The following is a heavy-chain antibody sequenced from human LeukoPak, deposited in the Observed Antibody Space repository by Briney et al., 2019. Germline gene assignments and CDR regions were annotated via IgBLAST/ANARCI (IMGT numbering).Heavy chain of an antibody. J-gene: IGHJ6*03. D-gene: IGHD4-23*01. CDR2: IYYSGST. CDR1: GGSISSYY. Sequence: PSETLSLTCTVSGGSISSYYWSWIRQPPGKGLEWIGYIYYSGSTYYNPSLKSRVTISVDTSKNQSSLKLSSVTAADTAVYYCARGGGNGGGWVGHYYYMDVWGKGTTVTVSS. V-gene: IGHV4-59*12. CDR3: ARGGGNGGGWVGHYYYMDV.